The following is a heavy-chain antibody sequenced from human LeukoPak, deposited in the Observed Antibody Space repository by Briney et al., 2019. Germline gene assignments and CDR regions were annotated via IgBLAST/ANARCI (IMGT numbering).Heavy chain of an antibody. V-gene: IGHV4-38-2*02. CDR3: ARGPRPYPRPHNPRFDY. CDR2: IYHSGST. Sequence: SETLSLTCTVSGYSISSGYYWGWIRQPPGKGLEWIGSIYHSGSTYYNPSLKSRVTISVDTSKNQFSLKLSSVTAADTAVYYCARGPRPYPRPHNPRFDYWGQGTLVTVSS. D-gene: IGHD1-14*01. CDR1: GYSISSGYY. J-gene: IGHJ4*02.